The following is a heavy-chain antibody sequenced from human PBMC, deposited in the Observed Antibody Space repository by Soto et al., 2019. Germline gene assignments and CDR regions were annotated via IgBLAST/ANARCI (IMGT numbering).Heavy chain of an antibody. CDR3: ARDQDTNYQLPLAGFDP. Sequence: GASVKVSCKASGYTFSTYATHWVRQAPGQRLEWMGRINPGNANPKYSRKFQGRVTLTWDTSASTAYMEVSSLRSEDTGVYYCARDQDTNYQLPLAGFDPWGQGTLVTVSS. CDR1: GYTFSTYA. J-gene: IGHJ5*02. CDR2: INPGNANP. V-gene: IGHV1-3*01. D-gene: IGHD2-2*01.